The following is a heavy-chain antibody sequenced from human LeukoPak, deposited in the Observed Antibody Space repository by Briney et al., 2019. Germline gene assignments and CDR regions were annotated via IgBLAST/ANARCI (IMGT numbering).Heavy chain of an antibody. CDR2: IYYSGST. V-gene: IGHV4-61*09. J-gene: IGHJ4*02. CDR1: GGSISSGSYY. Sequence: SSQTLSLTCTVSGGSISSGSYYWSWIRQPAGKGLEWIGYIYYSGSTNYNPSLKSRVTISVDTSKNQFSLKLSSVTAADTAVYYCARHPNDYWGQGTLVTVSS. CDR3: ARHPNDY.